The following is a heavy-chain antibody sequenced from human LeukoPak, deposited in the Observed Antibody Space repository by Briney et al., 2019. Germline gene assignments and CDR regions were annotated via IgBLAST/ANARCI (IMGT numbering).Heavy chain of an antibody. Sequence: ASVKVSCKASGYTFTSYGISWVRQAPGQGLEWMGWISAYNGNTNYAQKLQGRVTMTTDTSTSTAYMELRSLRSDDTAVYYCARYSSGWYQIPLDYWGQGTVVTVSS. CDR3: ARYSSGWYQIPLDY. CDR2: ISAYNGNT. J-gene: IGHJ4*02. V-gene: IGHV1-18*01. CDR1: GYTFTSYG. D-gene: IGHD6-19*01.